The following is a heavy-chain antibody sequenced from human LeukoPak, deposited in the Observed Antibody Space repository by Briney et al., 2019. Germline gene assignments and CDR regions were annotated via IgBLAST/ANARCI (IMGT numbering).Heavy chain of an antibody. D-gene: IGHD5-18*01. Sequence: GGSLRLSCAASGFTFTAFWMHWVRQAPGKGLMWVSRINNDGSDAIYTDSVKGRFTISRDNAQNTLYLQMNSLRDEDTAVYYCARGGYSHGFDIWGQGTMVTVSS. J-gene: IGHJ3*02. CDR3: ARGGYSHGFDI. CDR1: GFTFTAFW. CDR2: INNDGSDA. V-gene: IGHV3-74*01.